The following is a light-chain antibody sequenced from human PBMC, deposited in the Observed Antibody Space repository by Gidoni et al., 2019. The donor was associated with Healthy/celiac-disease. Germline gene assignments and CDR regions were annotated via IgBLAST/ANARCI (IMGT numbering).Light chain of an antibody. CDR1: QSVSSY. CDR2: DAS. V-gene: IGKV3-11*01. Sequence: EIVLTQSPATLSLSPGESATLSCRASQSVSSYLAWYQQKPGQAPRLLIYDASNRATGIPARFSGSGSGTDFTLTISSLEPEDFAVYYSQQRSNWPPLTFGGGTKVEIK. J-gene: IGKJ4*01. CDR3: QQRSNWPPLT.